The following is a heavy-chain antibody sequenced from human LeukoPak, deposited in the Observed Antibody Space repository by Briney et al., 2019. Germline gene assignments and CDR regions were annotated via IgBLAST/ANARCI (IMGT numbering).Heavy chain of an antibody. D-gene: IGHD6-13*01. CDR3: ARVHRSEGIAAAGTGAFDI. V-gene: IGHV1-46*01. Sequence: ASVKVSCKASGYTLTNYNMHWVRQAPGQGLEWMGIINPSGGSTSYAQKFQGRVTMTRDTSTSTVYMELSSLRSEDTAVYYCARVHRSEGIAAAGTGAFDIWGQGTMVTVSS. CDR1: GYTLTNYN. CDR2: INPSGGST. J-gene: IGHJ3*02.